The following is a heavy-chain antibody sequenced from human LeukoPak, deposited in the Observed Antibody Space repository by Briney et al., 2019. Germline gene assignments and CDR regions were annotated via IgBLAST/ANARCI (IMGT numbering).Heavy chain of an antibody. D-gene: IGHD3-9*01. CDR1: GFTFSGYG. J-gene: IGHJ4*02. CDR2: IHYDGSNE. CDR3: VKDPSDTDDY. Sequence: PGGSLRLSCAASGFTFSGYGMHWVRQAPGKGLGWVASIHYDGSNEHYADSVKGRFTISRDNSKNTLYLQMNSLRPEDTAVYYCVKDPSDTDDYWGQGTLVSVSS. V-gene: IGHV3-30*02.